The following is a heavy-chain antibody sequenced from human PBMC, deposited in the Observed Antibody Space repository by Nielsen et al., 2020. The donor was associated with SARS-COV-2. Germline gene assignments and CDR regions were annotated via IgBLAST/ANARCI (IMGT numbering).Heavy chain of an antibody. J-gene: IGHJ6*02. V-gene: IGHV1-69*10. Sequence: WVRQAPGQGLEWMGGIIPILGIANYAQKFQGRVTITADKSTSTAYMELSSLRSEDTAVYYCARASMYGSGSYYNVYYYYYGMDVWGQGTTVTVSS. CDR3: ARASMYGSGSYYNVYYYYYGMDV. CDR2: IIPILGIA. D-gene: IGHD3-10*01.